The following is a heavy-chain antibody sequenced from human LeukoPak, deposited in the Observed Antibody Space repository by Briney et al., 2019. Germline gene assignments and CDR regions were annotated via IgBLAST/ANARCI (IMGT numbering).Heavy chain of an antibody. Sequence: SETLSLTCTVSGGSISSYYWSWIRQPPGKGLERIGHIYYSGSTNYNPSLKSRLTISIDTSKNQFSLRLSSVTAADTAVYYCARGAAGYSYGWGQGTLVTVSS. J-gene: IGHJ4*02. CDR1: GGSISSYY. D-gene: IGHD5-18*01. V-gene: IGHV4-59*01. CDR3: ARGAAGYSYG. CDR2: IYYSGST.